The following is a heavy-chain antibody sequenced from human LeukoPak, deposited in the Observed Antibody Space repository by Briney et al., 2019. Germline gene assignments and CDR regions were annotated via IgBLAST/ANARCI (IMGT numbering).Heavy chain of an antibody. CDR3: ASGGGFGYYDSEIDY. Sequence: GASVKVSCKASGYTFTSYGISWVRQAPGQGLEWMGWISAYNGNTNYAQKLQGRVTMTTDTSTSTAYMELSSLRSEDTAVYYCASGGGFGYYDSEIDYWGQGTLVTVSS. V-gene: IGHV1-18*01. J-gene: IGHJ4*02. CDR1: GYTFTSYG. CDR2: ISAYNGNT. D-gene: IGHD3-22*01.